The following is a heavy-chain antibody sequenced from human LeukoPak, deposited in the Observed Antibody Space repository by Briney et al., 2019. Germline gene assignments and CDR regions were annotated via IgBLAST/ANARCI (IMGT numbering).Heavy chain of an antibody. Sequence: GSSVKVSCKASGGTFSSYAISWVRQAPGQGLEWMGGIIPIFGTANYAQKFQGRVTITADESTSTAYMELSSLRSEDPAVYYCAGPFAVTLDDAFDIWGQGTMVTVSS. CDR1: GGTFSSYA. V-gene: IGHV1-69*01. D-gene: IGHD2-21*02. J-gene: IGHJ3*02. CDR3: AGPFAVTLDDAFDI. CDR2: IIPIFGTA.